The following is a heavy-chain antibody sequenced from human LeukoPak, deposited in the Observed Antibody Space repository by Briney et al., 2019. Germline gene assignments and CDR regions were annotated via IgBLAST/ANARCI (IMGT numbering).Heavy chain of an antibody. V-gene: IGHV3-23*01. CDR2: VSGSGGST. CDR1: GFTFSSYA. J-gene: IGHJ4*02. D-gene: IGHD2-15*01. Sequence: GGSLRLSCAASGFTFSSYAMSWVRQAPGKGLEWVSAVSGSGGSTYYADSVKGRFTISRDNSKNTLYLQMNSLRAEDTAVYYCAKDRVRLEVGPHDYWGQGTLVTVSS. CDR3: AKDRVRLEVGPHDY.